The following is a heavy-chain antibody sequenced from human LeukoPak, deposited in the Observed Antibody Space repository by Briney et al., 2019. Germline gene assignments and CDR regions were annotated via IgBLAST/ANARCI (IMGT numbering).Heavy chain of an antibody. J-gene: IGHJ2*01. Sequence: GGSLRLSCAASGFTVSSNYMSWVRQAPGKGLEWVSVIYSGGSTYYADSVKGRFTISRDNSKNTLYLQMNSLRAEDTAVYYCARRVPSYWYFDLWGRGTLVTVSS. V-gene: IGHV3-66*01. CDR3: ARRVPSYWYFDL. D-gene: IGHD3-10*01. CDR1: GFTVSSNY. CDR2: IYSGGST.